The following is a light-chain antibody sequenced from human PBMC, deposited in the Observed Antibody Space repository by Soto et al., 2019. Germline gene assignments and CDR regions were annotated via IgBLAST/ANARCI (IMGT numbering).Light chain of an antibody. CDR1: QPISNY. Sequence: DVQMTQSPSSLSASVGDRVTITCRASQPISNYLNWYQQKAGEAPKVLIFGASSLQSGVPSKFSASGYGTDFTLIINNLHPDDFGTYYCQQTHAVPLTCGQGTRL. CDR3: QQTHAVPLT. CDR2: GAS. J-gene: IGKJ5*01. V-gene: IGKV1-39*01.